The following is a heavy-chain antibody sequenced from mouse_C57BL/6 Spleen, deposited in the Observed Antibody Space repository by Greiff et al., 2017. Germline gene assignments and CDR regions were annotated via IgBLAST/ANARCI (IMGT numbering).Heavy chain of an antibody. J-gene: IGHJ4*01. CDR1: GFTFSDYG. CDR2: ISSGSSTI. D-gene: IGHD1-1*01. CDR3: ARNYGSSYAMDY. Sequence: EVQLVESGGGLVKPGGSLKLSCAASGFTFSDYGMHWVRQAPAKGLEWVAYISSGSSTIYYADTVKGRFTISRDNAKNTLFLQMTSLRSEDTAMYYCARNYGSSYAMDYWGQGTSVTVSS. V-gene: IGHV5-17*01.